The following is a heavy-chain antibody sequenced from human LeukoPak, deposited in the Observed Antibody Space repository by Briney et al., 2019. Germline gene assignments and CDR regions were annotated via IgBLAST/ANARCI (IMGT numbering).Heavy chain of an antibody. V-gene: IGHV4-59*02. D-gene: IGHD2-15*01. CDR2: IYYSGST. CDR3: AREGVVVVVAAGSNWFDP. Sequence: SQTLSLTCDISGDSVSTNIAAWNWIRQPPGEGLEWIGYIYYSGSTNYNPSLKSRVTISVDTSKNQFSLKLSSVTAADTAVYYCAREGVVVVVAAGSNWFDPWGQGTLVTVSS. J-gene: IGHJ5*02. CDR1: GDSVSTNIAA.